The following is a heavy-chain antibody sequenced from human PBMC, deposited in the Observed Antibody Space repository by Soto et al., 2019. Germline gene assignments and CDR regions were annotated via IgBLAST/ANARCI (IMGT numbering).Heavy chain of an antibody. Sequence: HPGGSLRLSCAASGFTFSSYGMHWVRQAPGKGLEWVAVIWYDGSNKYYADSVKGRFTISRDNSKNTLYLQMNSLRAEDTAVYYCARDKWKWELPIGAFDIWGQGTMVTVSS. CDR1: GFTFSSYG. CDR2: IWYDGSNK. V-gene: IGHV3-33*01. J-gene: IGHJ3*02. CDR3: ARDKWKWELPIGAFDI. D-gene: IGHD1-26*01.